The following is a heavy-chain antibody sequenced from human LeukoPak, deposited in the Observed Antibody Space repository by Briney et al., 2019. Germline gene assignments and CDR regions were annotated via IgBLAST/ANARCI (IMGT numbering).Heavy chain of an antibody. D-gene: IGHD3-22*01. J-gene: IGHJ4*02. Sequence: GESLDISFQGPGSHFSGYWIAWVRQIAGKGLEWVGIYYPADSDTIYSPTFQGQVTISADKSITTAYLQWSSLKASDSAMYYCATPHDATAYYYDSSGFFYWGQGTLVTVSS. CDR1: GSHFSGYW. CDR3: ATPHDATAYYYDSSGFFY. CDR2: YYPADSDT. V-gene: IGHV5-51*01.